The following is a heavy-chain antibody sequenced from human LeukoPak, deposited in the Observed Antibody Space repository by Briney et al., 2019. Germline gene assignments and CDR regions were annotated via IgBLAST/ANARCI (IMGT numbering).Heavy chain of an antibody. D-gene: IGHD3/OR15-3a*01. V-gene: IGHV4-61*03. J-gene: IGHJ4*02. CDR3: ARVSGWTGGFFDY. CDR1: GGSISSSSYY. Sequence: SETLSLTCTVSGGSISSSSYYWSWIRQPPGKGLEWIGYMYYSESTNSGSTKYNPSLKSRVTISVDTSKNHFSLKLSSVTAADTAVYYCARVSGWTGGFFDYWGQGTLVTVSS. CDR2: MYYSESTNSGST.